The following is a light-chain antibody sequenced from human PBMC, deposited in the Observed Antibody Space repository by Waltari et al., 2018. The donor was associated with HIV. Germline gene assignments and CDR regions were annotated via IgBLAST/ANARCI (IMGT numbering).Light chain of an antibody. CDR1: SSDAGTYKL. J-gene: IGLJ2*01. CDR2: EAI. CDR3: CSYVGSSTLL. V-gene: IGLV2-23*01. Sequence: QSALTQPASVSGSPGQSITISCTGSSSDAGTYKLVSWYQQHPGKAPTVMIYEAIKRPSGVSSRFSGSKSGNTASLTISGLQSEDEADYYCCSYVGSSTLLFGGGTKLTVL.